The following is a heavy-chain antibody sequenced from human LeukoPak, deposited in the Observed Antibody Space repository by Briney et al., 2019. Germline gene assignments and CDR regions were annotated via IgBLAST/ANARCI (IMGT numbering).Heavy chain of an antibody. V-gene: IGHV4-34*01. CDR3: ARGPHPIPYYFDH. D-gene: IGHD2-21*01. J-gene: IGHJ4*02. Sequence: SETLSLTCAVYGGSFSGYYWSWIRQPPGKGLEWIGEINHSGSTNYNPSLKSRVTISVDTSKNQFSLKLSSVTAADTAVYYCARGPHPIPYYFDHWGQGTLVTVSS. CDR1: GGSFSGYY. CDR2: INHSGST.